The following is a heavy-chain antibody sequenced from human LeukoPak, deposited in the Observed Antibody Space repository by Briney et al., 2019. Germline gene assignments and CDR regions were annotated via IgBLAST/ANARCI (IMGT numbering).Heavy chain of an antibody. V-gene: IGHV3-23*01. D-gene: IGHD6-13*01. CDR2: ITPTADWT. CDR1: GFTFSSCS. J-gene: IGHJ4*02. CDR3: ARGTSAGGPISPFDF. Sequence: PGGSLRLSCVASGFTFSSCSMTWVRQAPGKGLECVSTITPTADWTFYADSVKGRFSISRDNSKNTVYLQMNSLRAEDTGIYYCARGTSAGGPISPFDFWGQGTVVTVSS.